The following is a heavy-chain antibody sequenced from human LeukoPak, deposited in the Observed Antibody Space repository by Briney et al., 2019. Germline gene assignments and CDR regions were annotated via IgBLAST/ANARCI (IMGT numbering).Heavy chain of an antibody. CDR3: AGGQMFTSCGFDN. V-gene: IGHV3-53*05. CDR1: GFSVSSKY. J-gene: IGHJ4*02. CDR2: IYTGGNE. D-gene: IGHD2-2*01. Sequence: GSLRLSCAASGFSVSSKYMRWGRQAPGKGLEWVSVIYTGGNEYYADSVKGRFTISRDNSKNMVYLQMNSLRAEDTAQYYCAGGQMFTSCGFDNWGEGALVTVSS.